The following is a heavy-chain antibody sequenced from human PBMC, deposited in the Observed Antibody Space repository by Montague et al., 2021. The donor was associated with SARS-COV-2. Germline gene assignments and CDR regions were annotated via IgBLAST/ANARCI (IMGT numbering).Heavy chain of an antibody. J-gene: IGHJ4*02. D-gene: IGHD7-27*01. CDR3: VKSRYGASGADY. Sequence: SLRLSCAASGFTFSSNWMHWVRRPPGKGLMWVSRTNSDGTTTHYADSVKGRFTVSRDNAENMLYLQMNSLRGEDSAVYYCVKSRYGASGADYWGQRTVVTVSS. CDR1: GFTFSSNW. CDR2: TNSDGTTT. V-gene: IGHV3-74*01.